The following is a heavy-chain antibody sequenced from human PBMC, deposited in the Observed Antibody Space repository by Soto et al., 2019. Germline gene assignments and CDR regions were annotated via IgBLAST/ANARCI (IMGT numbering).Heavy chain of an antibody. Sequence: GGSLRLSCAASGFTFSSYGMHWVRQAPGKGLEWVAVISYDGSNKYYADSVKGRFTISRDNSKNTVYLEMNSLRPEDTGVYYCVRSRSGAVADSFDLWGQGTLVTVSS. CDR2: ISYDGSNK. V-gene: IGHV3-30*03. CDR3: VRSRSGAVADSFDL. CDR1: GFTFSSYG. J-gene: IGHJ4*02. D-gene: IGHD3-10*01.